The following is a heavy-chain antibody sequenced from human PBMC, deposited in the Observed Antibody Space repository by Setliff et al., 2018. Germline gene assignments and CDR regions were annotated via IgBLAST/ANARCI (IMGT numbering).Heavy chain of an antibody. CDR3: ARLGSSSWYNDVFDF. V-gene: IGHV5-51*01. CDR1: GYTFSNYW. D-gene: IGHD6-13*01. J-gene: IGHJ3*01. CDR2: IYAGDSDT. Sequence: GESLKFSCKGSGYTFSNYWVGWVRQMPGKGLEWMGVIYAGDSDTRYSPSFQGQVTFSADKSISTAYLQWSTLKASDTAMYYCARLGSSSWYNDVFDFWGPGTMVTVSS.